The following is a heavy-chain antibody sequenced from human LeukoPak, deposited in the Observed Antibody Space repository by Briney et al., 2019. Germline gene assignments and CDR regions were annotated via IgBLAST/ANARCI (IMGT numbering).Heavy chain of an antibody. D-gene: IGHD6-19*01. CDR1: GYTLTELS. V-gene: IGHV1-24*01. CDR3: ATAGYSSGWYDGYYYYGMGV. CDR2: FDPEDGET. Sequence: ASVKVSCKVSGYTLTELSMHWVRQAPGKGLGWMGGFDPEDGETIYAQKFQGRVTMTEDTSTDTAYMELSSLRSEDTAVYYCATAGYSSGWYDGYYYYGMGVWGQGTTVTVSS. J-gene: IGHJ6*02.